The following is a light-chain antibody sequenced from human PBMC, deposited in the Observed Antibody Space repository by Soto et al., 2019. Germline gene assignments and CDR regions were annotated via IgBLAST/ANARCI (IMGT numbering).Light chain of an antibody. CDR2: KAS. Sequence: DIQMTQSPSSLSASVGDRVTITCRASQGISTYLNWYQQKPGKAPKLLIYKASTLKSGVPSRFSGSGSGTEFSLTISNLQPDDCATYYCQQYENYWTFGQGTKVDI. V-gene: IGKV1-5*03. J-gene: IGKJ1*01. CDR3: QQYENYWT. CDR1: QGISTY.